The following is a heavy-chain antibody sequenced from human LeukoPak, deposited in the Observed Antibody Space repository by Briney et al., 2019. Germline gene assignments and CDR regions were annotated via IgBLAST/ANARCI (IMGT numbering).Heavy chain of an antibody. J-gene: IGHJ4*02. CDR2: IYHSGST. CDR3: AGRRVIAADRYFDY. CDR1: GYSISSGYY. D-gene: IGHD6-13*01. Sequence: SETLSLTCTVSGYSISSGYYWGWIRQPPGKGLEWIGGIYHSGSTYYNPSLKSRVAISVATSKNQFSLKVSSVTAADTAVYYCAGRRVIAADRYFDYWGQGTLVTVSS. V-gene: IGHV4-38-2*02.